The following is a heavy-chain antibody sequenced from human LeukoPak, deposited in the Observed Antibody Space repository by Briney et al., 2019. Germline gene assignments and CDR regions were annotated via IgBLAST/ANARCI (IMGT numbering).Heavy chain of an antibody. V-gene: IGHV1-2*04. J-gene: IGHJ4*02. Sequence: GASVKVSCKTSGYIFTDYYIHWVRQAPGQGLEWMGWINPKTGDTNSAQKFQRWVTMTRDTAISTAYMELNRLTLDDTAVYYCARRPGDDFWFIWGQGTLVTVSS. CDR3: ARRPGDDFWFI. CDR1: GYIFTDYY. D-gene: IGHD3/OR15-3a*01. CDR2: INPKTGDT.